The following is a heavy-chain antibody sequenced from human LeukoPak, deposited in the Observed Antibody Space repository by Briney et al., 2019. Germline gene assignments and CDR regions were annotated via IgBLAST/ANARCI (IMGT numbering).Heavy chain of an antibody. Sequence: ASVKVSCKASGYTFTGYYMHWVRQAPGQGLEWMGWINPNSGGTNYAQKFQGRVTMTRDTSISTAYMELSRLRSDDTAVYYCARDRDMVRGVRRKNWFDPWGQGTLVTVSS. D-gene: IGHD3-10*01. V-gene: IGHV1-2*02. CDR3: ARDRDMVRGVRRKNWFDP. CDR1: GYTFTGYY. CDR2: INPNSGGT. J-gene: IGHJ5*02.